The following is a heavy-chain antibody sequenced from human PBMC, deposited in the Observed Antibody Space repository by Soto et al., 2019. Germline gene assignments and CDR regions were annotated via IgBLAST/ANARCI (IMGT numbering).Heavy chain of an antibody. CDR2: IYPGDSDT. Sequence: PGEALRISWKGSGYSFTSYWIGWVRQMPGKGLEWMGIIYPGDSDTRYSPSFQGQVTISADKSISTAYLQWSSLKAPDTAMYYCATEIVGPREAFDIWGQGTMVTVS. J-gene: IGHJ3*02. CDR3: ATEIVGPREAFDI. V-gene: IGHV5-51*01. D-gene: IGHD1-26*01. CDR1: GYSFTSYW.